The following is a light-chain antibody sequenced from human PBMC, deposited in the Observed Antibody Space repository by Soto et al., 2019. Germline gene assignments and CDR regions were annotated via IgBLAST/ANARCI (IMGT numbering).Light chain of an antibody. CDR3: QQYGTSLRGT. J-gene: IGKJ1*01. CDR2: GAS. CDR1: QSVSSSY. V-gene: IGKV3-20*01. Sequence: EIVLTQSPGTLSLSPGERATLSCRASQSVSSSYLAWYQQKPGQAPRLLIYGASNRAAGVPDRFSGSGSGTDFTLTITRLEPEDFAVYYCQQYGTSLRGTFGQGTKVDIK.